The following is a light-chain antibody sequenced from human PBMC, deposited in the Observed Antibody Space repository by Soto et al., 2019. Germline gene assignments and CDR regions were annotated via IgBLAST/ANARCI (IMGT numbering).Light chain of an antibody. J-gene: IGKJ4*01. CDR2: GAS. Sequence: EVVLTQSPGTLSLSPGARATLSCRASQFVSSTYLAWYQQRPGQAPRLLLYGASSRYTGIPDRFSGGGSETDFTLTIIRLESADSAVYYCQQYGISPFTFGGGTTV. V-gene: IGKV3-20*01. CDR3: QQYGISPFT. CDR1: QFVSSTY.